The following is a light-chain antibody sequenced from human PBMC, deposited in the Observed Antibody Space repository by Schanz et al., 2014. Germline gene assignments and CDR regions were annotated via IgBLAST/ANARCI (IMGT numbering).Light chain of an antibody. CDR2: DVI. J-gene: IGLJ3*02. CDR1: SSDVGTSNL. V-gene: IGLV2-14*02. Sequence: QSALTQPASVSGSPGQSITISCTGTSSDVGTSNLLSWYQQYPGKAPKLIIYDVIKRPSGVSNRFSGSKSGNTASLTISGLQAEDEADYYCSSYTSIGTRVFGGGTKLTVL. CDR3: SSYTSIGTRV.